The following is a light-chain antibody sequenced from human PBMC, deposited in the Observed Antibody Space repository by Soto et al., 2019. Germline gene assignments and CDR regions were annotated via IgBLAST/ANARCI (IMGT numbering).Light chain of an antibody. Sequence: QAVVTQPPSVSGAPGQRVTISCTGSSSNIGAGYDVHWYQQLPGTAPKLLIYVNSNRPSGVPDRFSGSKSGTSASLAITGLQAEDEAGYYCQSYDSSLSAVVFGGGTKLTVL. V-gene: IGLV1-40*01. J-gene: IGLJ2*01. CDR3: QSYDSSLSAVV. CDR1: SSNIGAGYD. CDR2: VNS.